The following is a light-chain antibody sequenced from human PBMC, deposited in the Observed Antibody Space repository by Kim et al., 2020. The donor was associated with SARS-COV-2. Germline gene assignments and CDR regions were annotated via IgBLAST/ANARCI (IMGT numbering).Light chain of an antibody. CDR2: DVS. CDR3: SSYTSSSRV. CDR1: SSDVGGYNY. Sequence: PGQSITSSCTGTSSDVGGYNYVSWYQQHPGQAPKLMFYDVSKRPSGVSNRFSGSKSGNTASLTISGLQAEDEADYYCSSYTSSSRVFGGGTQLTVL. V-gene: IGLV2-14*04. J-gene: IGLJ3*02.